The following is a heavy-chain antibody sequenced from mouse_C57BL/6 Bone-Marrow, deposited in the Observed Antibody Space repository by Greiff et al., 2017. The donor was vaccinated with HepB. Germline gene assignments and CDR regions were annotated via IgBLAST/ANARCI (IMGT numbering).Heavy chain of an antibody. CDR3: ARRNTSWYFDV. CDR1: GYTFTSYW. Sequence: QVQLKQPGAELVRPGSSVKLSCKASGYTFTSYWMHWVKQRPIKGLEWIGNIDPSGSETHYNQKFKDKATLTVDKSSSPAYMQLSSLTSEDSAVYYCARRNTSWYFDVWGTGTTVTVSS. J-gene: IGHJ1*03. CDR2: IDPSGSET. D-gene: IGHD1-1*01. V-gene: IGHV1-52*01.